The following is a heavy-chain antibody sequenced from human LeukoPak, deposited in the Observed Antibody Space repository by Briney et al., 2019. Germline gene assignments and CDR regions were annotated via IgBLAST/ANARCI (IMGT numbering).Heavy chain of an antibody. CDR2: IHHSGSS. D-gene: IGHD5-24*01. CDR3: ARDITWGMPTNPPYHNYMDV. J-gene: IGHJ6*03. Sequence: PSETLSLTCTVSRTSISRYYWSWIRQPPGKGLEWIGNIHHSGSSNFNPSLKSRISMSVDTSKNQFSLKVSAVTAAGTAVYHCARDITWGMPTNPPYHNYMDVWGKGTTVTVSS. V-gene: IGHV4-59*01. CDR1: RTSISRYY.